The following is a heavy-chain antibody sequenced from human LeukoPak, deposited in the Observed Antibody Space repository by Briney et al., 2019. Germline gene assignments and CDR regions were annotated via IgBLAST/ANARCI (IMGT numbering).Heavy chain of an antibody. V-gene: IGHV4-38-2*01. Sequence: KPSETLSLTCAVSGHYISSGYYWGWIRQPPGKGLEWIGSFQYGGATYYNPSLKSRVTKSVDTSKNQFSLKLNSVTAADTAVYCCARHVSDCSAGSCYSYFDPWGQGTLVTVSS. D-gene: IGHD2-15*01. CDR3: ARHVSDCSAGSCYSYFDP. CDR2: FQYGGAT. J-gene: IGHJ5*02. CDR1: GHYISSGYY.